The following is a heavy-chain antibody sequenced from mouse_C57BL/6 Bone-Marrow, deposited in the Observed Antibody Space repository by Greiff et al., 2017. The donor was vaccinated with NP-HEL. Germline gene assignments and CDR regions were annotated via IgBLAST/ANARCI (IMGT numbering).Heavy chain of an antibody. CDR3: AREGGSYFDY. CDR1: GYTFTDYY. V-gene: IGHV1-26*01. J-gene: IGHJ2*01. CDR2: INPNNGGT. Sequence: EVQLQQSGPELVKPGASVKISCKASGYTFTDYYMNWVKQSHGKSLEWIGDINPNNGGTSYNQKFKGKATLTVDKSSSTAYMELRSLTSEDSAVYYCAREGGSYFDYWGQGTTLTVSS. D-gene: IGHD1-1*01.